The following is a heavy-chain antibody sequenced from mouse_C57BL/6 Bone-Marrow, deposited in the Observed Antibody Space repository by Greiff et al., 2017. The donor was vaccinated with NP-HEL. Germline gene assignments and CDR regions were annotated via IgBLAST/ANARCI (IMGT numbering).Heavy chain of an antibody. CDR1: GYTFTSYW. D-gene: IGHD2-4*01. J-gene: IGHJ2*01. Sequence: QVQLQQPGAELVRPGTSVKLPCKASGYTFTSYWLHWVKQRPGQGLEWIGVIDPSDSYTNYNQKFKGKATLTVDTSSSTAYMQLSSLTSEDSAVYYCARDDYDGYYFDYWGQGTTLTVSS. CDR2: IDPSDSYT. V-gene: IGHV1-59*01. CDR3: ARDDYDGYYFDY.